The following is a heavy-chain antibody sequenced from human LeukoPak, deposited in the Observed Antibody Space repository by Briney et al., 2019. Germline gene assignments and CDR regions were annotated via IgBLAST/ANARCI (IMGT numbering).Heavy chain of an antibody. CDR3: ASWSRFLEWLSPFDY. D-gene: IGHD3-3*01. V-gene: IGHV1-69*13. CDR1: GGTFSSYA. CDR2: ILPIFGTA. Sequence: ASVKVSCKASGGTFSSYAISWVRQAPGQGLGWMGGILPIFGTANYAQKFQGRVTITADESTSTAYMELSSLRSEDTAVYYCASWSRFLEWLSPFDYWGQGTLVTVSS. J-gene: IGHJ4*02.